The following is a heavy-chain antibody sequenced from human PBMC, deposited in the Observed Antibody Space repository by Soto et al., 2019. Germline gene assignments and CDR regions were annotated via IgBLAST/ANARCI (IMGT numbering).Heavy chain of an antibody. Sequence: ASVKVSCKTSGGTFSTFGISWVRQAPGQGLEWMGGIIPFFGTAEYSQKFEDRITITADESTNTVYMDLRSLTSEDTAIYYCARTAPMDAGDKYYCDFWGQRALVTSPQ. V-gene: IGHV1-69*13. J-gene: IGHJ4*02. D-gene: IGHD3-16*01. CDR1: GGTFSTFG. CDR2: IIPFFGTA. CDR3: ARTAPMDAGDKYYCDF.